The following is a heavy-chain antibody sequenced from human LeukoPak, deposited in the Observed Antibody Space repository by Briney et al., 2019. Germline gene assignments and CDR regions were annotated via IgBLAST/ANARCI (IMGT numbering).Heavy chain of an antibody. J-gene: IGHJ4*02. CDR2: INPNSGGT. CDR3: ASGLLWFGELYRDY. Sequence: ASVKISCKASGYTFTINHIHWVRQAPGQGLEWMGRINPNSGGTNYAQKFQGRVTMTRDTSISTAYMQLSRLRSDDTAVYYCASGLLWFGELYRDYWGQGTLVTVSS. CDR1: GYTFTINH. D-gene: IGHD3-10*01. V-gene: IGHV1-2*06.